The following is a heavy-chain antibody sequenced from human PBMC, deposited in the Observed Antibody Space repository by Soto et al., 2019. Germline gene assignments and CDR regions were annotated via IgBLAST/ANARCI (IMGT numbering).Heavy chain of an antibody. Sequence: GGSLRLSCAASGFTFSYYYMSWIRQAPGKGLEWVSYISSSGSTIYYADSVKGRFTISRDNAKNSLYLQMNSLRAEDTAVYYCARVKDYDFWSGSLYYYGMDVWGQGTTVTVSS. D-gene: IGHD3-3*01. J-gene: IGHJ6*02. CDR1: GFTFSYYY. CDR2: ISSSGSTI. CDR3: ARVKDYDFWSGSLYYYGMDV. V-gene: IGHV3-11*01.